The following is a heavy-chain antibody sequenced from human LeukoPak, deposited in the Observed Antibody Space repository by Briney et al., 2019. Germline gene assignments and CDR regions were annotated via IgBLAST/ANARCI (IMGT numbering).Heavy chain of an antibody. V-gene: IGHV4-30-4*08. CDR2: IYYSGST. Sequence: SETLSLXCTVSGGSISSGDYYWSWIRQPPGKGLEWIGYIYYSGSTYYNPSLKSRVTISVDTSKNQFSLKLSSVTAADTAVYYCARTQGGDPYYYMDVWGKGTTVTVSS. CDR1: GGSISSGDYY. D-gene: IGHD3-16*01. CDR3: ARTQGGDPYYYMDV. J-gene: IGHJ6*03.